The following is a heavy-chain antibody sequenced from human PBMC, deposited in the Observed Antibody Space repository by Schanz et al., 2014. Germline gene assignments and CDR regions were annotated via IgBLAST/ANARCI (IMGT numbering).Heavy chain of an antibody. J-gene: IGHJ4*02. V-gene: IGHV3-33*01. D-gene: IGHD3-10*01. Sequence: QVQLVESGGGVVQPGRSLRLSCVASGFTFSRYAVFWVRQAPGQGLEWVAILWHDGSKKYYADSVKGRFTVSRDNSKNTLYLQMNSLRAEDTAVYYCARIGGSVFDYWAQGTLVTVSS. CDR3: ARIGGSVFDY. CDR2: LWHDGSKK. CDR1: GFTFSRYA.